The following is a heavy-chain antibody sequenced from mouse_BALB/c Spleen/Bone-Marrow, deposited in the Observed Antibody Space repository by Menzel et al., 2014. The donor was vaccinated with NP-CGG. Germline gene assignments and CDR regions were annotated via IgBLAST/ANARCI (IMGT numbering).Heavy chain of an antibody. CDR2: IYPGNVNT. Sequence: QVQPQQSGPELVKPGASVRISCKASGYTFTSYYIHWVKQRPGQGLEWIGWIYPGNVNTKYNEKFKGKATLTADKSSSTAYMQLSSLTSEDSAVYFCARDDYAYWGQGTLVTVSA. V-gene: IGHV1S56*01. D-gene: IGHD2-4*01. CDR1: GYTFTSYY. J-gene: IGHJ3*01. CDR3: ARDDYAY.